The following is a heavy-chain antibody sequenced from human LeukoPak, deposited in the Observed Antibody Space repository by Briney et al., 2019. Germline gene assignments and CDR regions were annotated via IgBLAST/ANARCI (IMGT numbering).Heavy chain of an antibody. CDR3: AKQDIAVVPASFFFKTEFDF. J-gene: IGHJ4*02. CDR1: GFPFSNYA. CDR2: ISNSGDYT. V-gene: IGHV3-23*01. D-gene: IGHD2-2*01. Sequence: GGSLRLSCATSGFPFSNYAMSWVRQAPGKGLEWVSAISNSGDYTYYADSVKGRFTISRDNSKNTLYLQMNTLRAEDTAVYYCAKQDIAVVPASFFFKTEFDFWGQGALVIVSS.